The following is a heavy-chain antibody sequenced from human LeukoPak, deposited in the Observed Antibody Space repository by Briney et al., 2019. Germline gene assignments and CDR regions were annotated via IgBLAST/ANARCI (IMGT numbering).Heavy chain of an antibody. D-gene: IGHD3-10*01. Sequence: PGGSLRLSCAASGFTSSSYSMNWVRQAPGKGLEWVSSISSSSSYIYYADSVKGRFTISRDNAKNSLYLQMNSLRAEDTAVYYCARDCWDYGSGSYCGIDYWGQGTLVTVSS. J-gene: IGHJ4*02. CDR1: GFTSSSYS. CDR3: ARDCWDYGSGSYCGIDY. CDR2: ISSSSSYI. V-gene: IGHV3-21*01.